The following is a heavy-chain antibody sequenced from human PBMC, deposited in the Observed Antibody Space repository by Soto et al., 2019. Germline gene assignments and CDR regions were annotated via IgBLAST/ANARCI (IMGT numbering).Heavy chain of an antibody. CDR3: ARNLIYGDIGFDP. CDR1: GYTFTGYY. D-gene: IGHD4-17*01. J-gene: IGHJ5*02. Sequence: SVKVSCKASGYTFTGYYMHWVRQAPGQGLEWMGWINPNSGGTNYAQKFQGRVTMTRDTSISTAYMELSRLRSDDTAVYYCARNLIYGDIGFDPWGQGTLVTVSS. V-gene: IGHV1-2*02. CDR2: INPNSGGT.